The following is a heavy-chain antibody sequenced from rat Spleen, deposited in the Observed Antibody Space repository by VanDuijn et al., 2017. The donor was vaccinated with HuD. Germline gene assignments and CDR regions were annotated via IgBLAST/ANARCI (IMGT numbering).Heavy chain of an antibody. J-gene: IGHJ1*01. V-gene: IGHV5S23*01. CDR1: GFTFSDYN. Sequence: EVQLVESGGGLVPPGRSLELSCAASGFTFSDYNMAWVRQAPTKGLEWVATISTSGGRTYYRDSVRGRFTISRDNAKSTLYLQMISLRSEDTATYYCTREETLYWYFDFWGPGTMVTVSS. D-gene: IGHD3-4*01. CDR2: ISTSGGRT. CDR3: TREETLYWYFDF.